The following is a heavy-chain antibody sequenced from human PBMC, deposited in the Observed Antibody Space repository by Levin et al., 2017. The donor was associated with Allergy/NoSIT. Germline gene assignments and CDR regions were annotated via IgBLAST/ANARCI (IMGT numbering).Heavy chain of an antibody. Sequence: ASVKVSCKASGYTFTGYYMHWVRQAPGQGLEWMGWINPNSGGTNYAQKFQGRVTMTRDTSISTAYMELSRLRSDDTAVYYCAREWNSSSWTLDYWGQGTLVTVSS. V-gene: IGHV1-2*02. CDR1: GYTFTGYY. CDR2: INPNSGGT. D-gene: IGHD6-13*01. J-gene: IGHJ4*02. CDR3: AREWNSSSWTLDY.